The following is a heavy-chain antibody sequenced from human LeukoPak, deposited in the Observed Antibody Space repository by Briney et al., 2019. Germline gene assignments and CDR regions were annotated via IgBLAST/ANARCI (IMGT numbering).Heavy chain of an antibody. J-gene: IGHJ4*02. Sequence: PGGSLGLSCAAPGFTFSVYSMNWVRQPPGMGLEWVSYITSNSATIQYADSVKGRFTISRDNAKNSLSLQMNSLRDEDTAVYYCARSVGGHFDYWGQGMLVTVSS. D-gene: IGHD3-16*01. V-gene: IGHV3-48*02. CDR1: GFTFSVYS. CDR3: ARSVGGHFDY. CDR2: ITSNSATI.